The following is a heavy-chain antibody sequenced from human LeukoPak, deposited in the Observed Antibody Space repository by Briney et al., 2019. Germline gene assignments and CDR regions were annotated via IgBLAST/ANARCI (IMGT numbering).Heavy chain of an antibody. V-gene: IGHV4-39*07. D-gene: IGHD3-9*01. CDR3: ARDLSFDWFPYYFDY. J-gene: IGHJ4*02. CDR2: IFYSGNT. Sequence: NPSETLSLTCTVSSGSVSNSHYYWAWFRQPPGKGLEWLGSIFYSGNTHYNPSLKSPVTISIDTSKNQFSLKVSSVTAADTAIYYCARDLSFDWFPYYFDYWGQGILVTVSS. CDR1: SGSVSNSHYY.